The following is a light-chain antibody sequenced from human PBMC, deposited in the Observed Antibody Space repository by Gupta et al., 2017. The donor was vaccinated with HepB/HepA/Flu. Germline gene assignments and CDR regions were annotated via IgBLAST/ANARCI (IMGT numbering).Light chain of an antibody. Sequence: QSVLTQAPSASGTPGQRVTISCSGSSTNIGTNYVYWYQQLPGTAPKLLIYRNNQRPSGGPDRFSGSKSGTSASLAISGLRSEEEADYYCASWEDSLNGPRVFGGGTKLTVL. CDR3: ASWEDSLNGPRV. CDR2: RNN. CDR1: STNIGTNY. J-gene: IGLJ2*01. V-gene: IGLV1-47*01.